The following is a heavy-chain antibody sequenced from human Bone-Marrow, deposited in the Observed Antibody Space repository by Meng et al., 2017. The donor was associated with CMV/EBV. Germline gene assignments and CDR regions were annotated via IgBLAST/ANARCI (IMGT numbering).Heavy chain of an antibody. CDR2: IYSGGSST. Sequence: GESLKISCAASGFTFSSYAMSWVRQTPGKGLEWVSVIYSGGSSTYYADSVKGRFTISRDNSMNTLYLQMNSLRAEDTAVYYCAKDRDGYNLSPFDYWGQGTLVTVSS. D-gene: IGHD5-24*01. CDR1: GFTFSSYA. CDR3: AKDRDGYNLSPFDY. V-gene: IGHV3-23*03. J-gene: IGHJ4*02.